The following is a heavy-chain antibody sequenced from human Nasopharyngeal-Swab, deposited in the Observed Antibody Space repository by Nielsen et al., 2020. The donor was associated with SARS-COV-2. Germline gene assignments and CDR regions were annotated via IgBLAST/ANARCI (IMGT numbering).Heavy chain of an antibody. Sequence: ASVNVSFKASVYTFPSYYMHWVRQAPGQGLDWMGIINPSGGSTSYAQKFQGRVTMTRDTSTSTVYMELSSLRSEDTAVYYFARKYYYDSSGFNYWGQGTLVTVSS. CDR1: VYTFPSYY. CDR2: INPSGGST. V-gene: IGHV1-46*01. J-gene: IGHJ4*02. D-gene: IGHD3-22*01. CDR3: ARKYYYDSSGFNY.